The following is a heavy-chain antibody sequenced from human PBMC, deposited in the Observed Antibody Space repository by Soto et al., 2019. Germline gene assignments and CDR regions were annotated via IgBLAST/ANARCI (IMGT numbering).Heavy chain of an antibody. CDR2: IYYSGST. V-gene: IGHV4-59*01. CDR3: ARDLFWKGIGYVPFDP. Sequence: SETLSLTCTVSGGSISSYYWSWIRQPPGKGLEWIGYIYYSGSTNYNPSLKSRVTISVDTSKNQFSLKLSSVTAADTAVYYCARDLFWKGIGYVPFDPWGQGTLVTVSS. CDR1: GGSISSYY. D-gene: IGHD5-12*01. J-gene: IGHJ5*02.